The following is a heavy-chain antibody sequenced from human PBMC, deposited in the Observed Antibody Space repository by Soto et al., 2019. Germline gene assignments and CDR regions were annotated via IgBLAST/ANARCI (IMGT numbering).Heavy chain of an antibody. CDR2: IYHSGST. CDR1: GGSIISGGYS. V-gene: IGHV4-30-2*01. CDR3: ARYYGGKVLDY. Sequence: PSETLSLTCAVSGGSIISGGYSWSLIRQPPGKGLEWIGYIYHSGSTYYNPSLKSRVTISVDRSKNQFSLKLSSVTAADTAVYYCARYYGGKVLDYWGQGTLVTVSS. J-gene: IGHJ4*02. D-gene: IGHD4-17*01.